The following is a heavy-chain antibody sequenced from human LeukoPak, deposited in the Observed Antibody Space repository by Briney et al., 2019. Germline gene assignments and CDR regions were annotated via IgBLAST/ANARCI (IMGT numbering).Heavy chain of an antibody. CDR2: IHTSGDT. CDR3: IVFGDSNH. D-gene: IGHD4-17*01. CDR1: GFTFSTCA. Sequence: PGGSLRLSCAASGFTFSTCAVSWVRQAPGKGLEWVSAIHTSGDTCYADSVKGRFTISRDTSKNTLYLQINSLRVEDTAVYYCIVFGDSNHWGQGTLVTVSS. J-gene: IGHJ5*02. V-gene: IGHV3-23*05.